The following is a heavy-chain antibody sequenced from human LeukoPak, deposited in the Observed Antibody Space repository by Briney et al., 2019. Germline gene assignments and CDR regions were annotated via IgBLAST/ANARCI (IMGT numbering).Heavy chain of an antibody. CDR3: ARAPHFFDISGSRYYFDY. V-gene: IGHV1-8*02. CDR1: GYTFTGYY. J-gene: IGHJ4*02. D-gene: IGHD3-22*01. CDR2: MNPNSGNT. Sequence: ASVKVSCKATGYTFTGYYMHWVRQAPGQGLEWMGWMNPNSGNTGYAQKFQGRVTMTRNTSISTAYMELSSLRSEDTAVYYCARAPHFFDISGSRYYFDYWGQGTLVTVSS.